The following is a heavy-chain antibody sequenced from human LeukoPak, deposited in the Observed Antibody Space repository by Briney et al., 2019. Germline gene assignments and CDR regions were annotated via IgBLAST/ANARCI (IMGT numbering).Heavy chain of an antibody. Sequence: PGGSLRLSCAASGFTFSPHYMSWIRQAPGKGLEWLSYISNSGDYTNYADSVKGRFTISRDNAKDSLYLQMNSLTAEDTAVYYCASSLYYDSSGYMRGLYYFDYWGQGTLVTVSS. CDR1: GFTFSPHY. V-gene: IGHV3-11*06. CDR3: ASSLYYDSSGYMRGLYYFDY. CDR2: ISNSGDYT. D-gene: IGHD3-22*01. J-gene: IGHJ4*02.